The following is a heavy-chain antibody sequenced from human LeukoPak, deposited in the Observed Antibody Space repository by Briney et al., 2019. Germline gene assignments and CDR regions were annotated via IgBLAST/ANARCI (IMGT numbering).Heavy chain of an antibody. CDR3: ARVWYYVWGTAPAFDY. J-gene: IGHJ4*02. D-gene: IGHD3-16*01. CDR1: GFTFSSYW. CDR2: IKQDGSEK. V-gene: IGHV3-7*01. Sequence: GGSLRLSCAASGFTFSSYWMSWVRQAPGKGLEWVANIKQDGSEKYYVDSVKGRFTISRDNAKNSLYLQMNSLRAEDTAVYYCARVWYYVWGTAPAFDYWGQGTLVTVSS.